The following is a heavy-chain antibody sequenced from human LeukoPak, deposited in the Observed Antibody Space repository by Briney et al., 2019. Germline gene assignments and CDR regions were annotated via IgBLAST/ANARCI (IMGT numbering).Heavy chain of an antibody. Sequence: PGGSLRLSCVASGFTFSSYGMSWVRQAPGKGLEWVSAISGSGGSTYYADSVKGRFTISRDNSKNTLYLQMNSLRAEDTAVYYCAKDIAVAGNWFDPWGQGTLVTVSS. CDR3: AKDIAVAGNWFDP. D-gene: IGHD6-19*01. J-gene: IGHJ5*02. V-gene: IGHV3-23*01. CDR1: GFTFSSYG. CDR2: ISGSGGST.